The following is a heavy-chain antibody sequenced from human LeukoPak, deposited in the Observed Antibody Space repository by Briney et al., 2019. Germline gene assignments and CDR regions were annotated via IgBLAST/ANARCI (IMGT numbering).Heavy chain of an antibody. CDR2: IYPGDSDT. D-gene: IGHD4-17*01. Sequence: GESLKISCKGSGYSFTSYWIGWGRPMPGKGLEWMGIIYPGDSDTRHSPSFQGQVTISADKSISTAYLQWSSLKASDTAMYYCARHRSRVTTHDAFDIWGQGTMVTVSS. J-gene: IGHJ3*02. V-gene: IGHV5-51*01. CDR1: GYSFTSYW. CDR3: ARHRSRVTTHDAFDI.